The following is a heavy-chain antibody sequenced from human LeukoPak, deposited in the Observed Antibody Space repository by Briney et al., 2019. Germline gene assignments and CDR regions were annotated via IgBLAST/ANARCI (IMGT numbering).Heavy chain of an antibody. V-gene: IGHV3-33*06. CDR3: AKAGRKIFGVVNPYDY. J-gene: IGHJ4*02. CDR2: SWYEGSKS. D-gene: IGHD3-3*01. CDR1: GYRFSDHG. Sequence: PGGSLRLSCTASGYRFSDHGIHWVRQAPGKGLEWVAISWYEGSKSYFVDSVKGRFTISRDNSKNLVYLQMNSLTAEDTAVYYCAKAGRKIFGVVNPYDYWGQGTLVTVSS.